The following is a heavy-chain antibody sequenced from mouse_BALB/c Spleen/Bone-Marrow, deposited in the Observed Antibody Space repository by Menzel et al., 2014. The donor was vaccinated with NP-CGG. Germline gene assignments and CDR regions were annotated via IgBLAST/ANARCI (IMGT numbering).Heavy chain of an antibody. CDR3: ARRTRYAMDY. CDR2: IDPANGNT. CDR1: GFNIKDTY. V-gene: IGHV14-3*02. D-gene: IGHD3-3*01. J-gene: IGHJ4*01. Sequence: VQLQQSGAELVKPGASVKLSRTASGFNIKDTYMHWVKQRPEQGLEWIGRIDPANGNTKYDPKFQGKATITADTSSNTAYLQLSSLTSEDTAVYYCARRTRYAMDYWGQGTSVTVSS.